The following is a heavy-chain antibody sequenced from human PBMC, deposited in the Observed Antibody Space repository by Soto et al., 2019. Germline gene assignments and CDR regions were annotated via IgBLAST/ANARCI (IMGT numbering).Heavy chain of an antibody. CDR1: GFTFSTYA. D-gene: IGHD6-13*01. Sequence: PGGSLRLSCAASGFTFSTYALSWVRQAPGKGLEWVAVIWYDGSNTYYADSVKGRFTISRDNSKNTLYLQMNSLRAEDTAVYYCARDRRGSSRTNWLDPWGQGTRVTVSS. J-gene: IGHJ5*02. V-gene: IGHV3-33*08. CDR3: ARDRRGSSRTNWLDP. CDR2: IWYDGSNT.